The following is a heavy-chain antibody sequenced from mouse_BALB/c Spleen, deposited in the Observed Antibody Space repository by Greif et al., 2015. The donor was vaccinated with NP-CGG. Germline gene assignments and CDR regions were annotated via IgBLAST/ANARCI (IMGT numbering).Heavy chain of an antibody. CDR1: GFTFSSYA. J-gene: IGHJ2*01. Sequence: EVKLVESGGGLVKPGGSLKLSCAASGFTFSSYAMSWVRQTPEKRLEWVATISSGGSYTYYPDSVKGRFTISRDNAKNTLYLQMSSLRSEDTAMYYCARILPITTVVADYFDYWGQGTTLTVSS. D-gene: IGHD1-1*01. V-gene: IGHV5-9-3*01. CDR2: ISSGGSYT. CDR3: ARILPITTVVADYFDY.